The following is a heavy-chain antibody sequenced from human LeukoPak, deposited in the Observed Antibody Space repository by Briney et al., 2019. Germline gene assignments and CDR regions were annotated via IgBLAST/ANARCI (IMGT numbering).Heavy chain of an antibody. V-gene: IGHV1-2*02. CDR1: GFRFSDSG. CDR2: INPNSGGT. Sequence: PGGSLRLSCAASGFRFSDSGMHWVRQAPGQGLEWMGWINPNSGGTNYAQKFQARVTMTRDTSISTAYMELSRLRSDDTAVYYCARLDRSWVPQGYFDYWGQGTLVTVSS. J-gene: IGHJ4*02. CDR3: ARLDRSWVPQGYFDY. D-gene: IGHD3-10*01.